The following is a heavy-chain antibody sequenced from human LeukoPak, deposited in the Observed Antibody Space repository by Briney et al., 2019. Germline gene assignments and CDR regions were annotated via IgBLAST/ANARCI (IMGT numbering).Heavy chain of an antibody. J-gene: IGHJ6*02. D-gene: IGHD5-18*01. CDR1: GYSFTSYW. Sequence: RGESLHISCKGSGYSFTSYWIGWVRQMPGKGLEWMGIIYPGDSDTRYSPSFQGQVTISADKSISTAYLQWSSLKASDTAMYYCARQGAMAPRRYYYYGMDVWGQGTTVTVSS. V-gene: IGHV5-51*01. CDR3: ARQGAMAPRRYYYYGMDV. CDR2: IYPGDSDT.